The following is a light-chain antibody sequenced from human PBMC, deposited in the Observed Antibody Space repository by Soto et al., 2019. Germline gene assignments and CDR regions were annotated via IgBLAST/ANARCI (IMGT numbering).Light chain of an antibody. CDR2: LGS. CDR3: MQALPTPLT. V-gene: IGKV2-28*01. Sequence: VMTQSPLSLSVTPGESASISCRSSQSLLHSNGNNYFDWYLQKPGQSPQLLIYLGSNRASGVPDRFSGSGSGTDFTLKISRVEAEDVGVYYCMQALPTPLTFGQGTRLEIK. CDR1: QSLLHSNGNNY. J-gene: IGKJ5*01.